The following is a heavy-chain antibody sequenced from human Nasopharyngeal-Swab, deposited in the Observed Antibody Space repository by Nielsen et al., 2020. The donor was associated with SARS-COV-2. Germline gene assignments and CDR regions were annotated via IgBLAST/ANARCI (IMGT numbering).Heavy chain of an antibody. CDR1: GFTFSDYW. Sequence: GVLKISCVVSGFTFSDYWMSWVRQAPGKGLEWVSHINQDGSEKYYVDSMKGRFTISRDNAKNSVYLQINSLRAEDTALYFCARDGYSYDFSSYYMDVWGKGTTVTVSS. D-gene: IGHD5-18*01. CDR3: ARDGYSYDFSSYYMDV. J-gene: IGHJ6*03. V-gene: IGHV3-7*01. CDR2: INQDGSEK.